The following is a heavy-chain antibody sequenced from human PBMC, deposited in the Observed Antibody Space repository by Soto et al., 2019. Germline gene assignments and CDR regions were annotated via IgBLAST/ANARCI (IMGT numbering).Heavy chain of an antibody. D-gene: IGHD3-3*01. CDR2: ILYDGTNK. J-gene: IGHJ6*03. CDR3: AKDLRLLEWLSYYYMDV. Sequence: GESLKISCAASGFTFSRYGMHWVRQAPGKGLEWVAVILYDGTNKYYADSVKGRFTISRDNSKNTLYLQMDSLRAEDTAVYYCAKDLRLLEWLSYYYMDVWGKGTTVTVSS. V-gene: IGHV3-30*18. CDR1: GFTFSRYG.